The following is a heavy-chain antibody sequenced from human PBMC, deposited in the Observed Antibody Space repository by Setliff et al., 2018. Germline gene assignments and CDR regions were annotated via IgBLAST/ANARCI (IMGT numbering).Heavy chain of an antibody. CDR2: IYTRGST. D-gene: IGHD2-15*01. CDR1: GGSISEPNYY. CDR3: LRIRLVPHGHS. V-gene: IGHV4-61*09. Sequence: PLETLSLTCTVSGGSISEPNYYWSWIRQPVGKGLEWIGHIYTRGSTNYNPSLRTRVSISVDTSKNHFSLRLSSVTAADTAVYYCLRIRLVPHGHSWGQGTLVTVSS. J-gene: IGHJ4*02.